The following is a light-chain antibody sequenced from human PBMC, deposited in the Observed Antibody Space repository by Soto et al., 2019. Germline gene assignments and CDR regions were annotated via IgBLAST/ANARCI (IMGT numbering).Light chain of an antibody. CDR2: RDN. V-gene: IGLV1-44*01. Sequence: QSVLTQPPSASGTPGRSVAISCSGSTSNIGSNPVQWYQQLPGTAPRLLIYRDNQRPSGVPDRFSASKSGTSASLAISGLQSEDEADYHCATWDDTLYGPVFGAGTRLTVL. CDR1: TSNIGSNP. CDR3: ATWDDTLYGPV. J-gene: IGLJ3*02.